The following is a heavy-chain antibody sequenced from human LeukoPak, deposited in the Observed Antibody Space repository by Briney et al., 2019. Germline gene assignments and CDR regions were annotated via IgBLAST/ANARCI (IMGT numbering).Heavy chain of an antibody. CDR1: ARSISSCSYN. CDR3: ARQTGSYME. CDR2: FYYSGRP. J-gene: IGHJ4*02. Sequence: SETLSLTCTVSARSISSCSYNWGWIRQPPGKGLEWIGSFYYSGRPYYNPSLKLRVTISVHTSKNPVTLKLSSVTAADTAVYYCARQTGSYMEWGQGGLVTVSS. D-gene: IGHD1-26*01. V-gene: IGHV4-39*01.